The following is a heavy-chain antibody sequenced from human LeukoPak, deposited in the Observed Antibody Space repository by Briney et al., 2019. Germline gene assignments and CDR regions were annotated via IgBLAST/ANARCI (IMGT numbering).Heavy chain of an antibody. J-gene: IGHJ4*02. D-gene: IGHD4-17*01. CDR3: AIQKDLYGSFDF. CDR2: FKYSGST. V-gene: IGHV4-38-2*01. Sequence: PSETLSLTCAVSGYSISSGYYWGWIRQPPGKGLEWIGSFKYSGSTHYNPSLKSRVTVSLDTSKIHFSLNLSSVTAADTAVYYCAIQKDLYGSFDFWGQGTLVTVSS. CDR1: GYSISSGYY.